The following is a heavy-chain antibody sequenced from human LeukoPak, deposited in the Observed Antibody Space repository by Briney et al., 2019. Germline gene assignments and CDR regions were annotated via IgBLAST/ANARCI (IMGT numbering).Heavy chain of an antibody. Sequence: PSQTLSLTCTVSGGSISSGGYYWTWIRQHPGKGLEWIGYIYYSGSTYYNPSLKSRVTISVNTSKNQFSLKLSSVTAADTAVYYGARGQWLVPGDYWGQETLVTVSS. CDR3: ARGQWLVPGDY. V-gene: IGHV4-31*03. CDR2: IYYSGST. D-gene: IGHD6-19*01. J-gene: IGHJ4*02. CDR1: GGSISSGGYY.